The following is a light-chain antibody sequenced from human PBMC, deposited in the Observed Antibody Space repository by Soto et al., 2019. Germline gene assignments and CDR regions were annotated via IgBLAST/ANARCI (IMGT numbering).Light chain of an antibody. V-gene: IGKV3-11*01. Sequence: EIVLTHSPGTLSLSPWEIATLSCRASQSVSSNLAWYQQKPGQAPRLLIYGASTRATGIPARFSGSGSGTDFTLTISSLEPEDFGVYYCQQRSNWMITFGQGTRLEIK. CDR1: QSVSSN. CDR3: QQRSNWMIT. CDR2: GAS. J-gene: IGKJ5*01.